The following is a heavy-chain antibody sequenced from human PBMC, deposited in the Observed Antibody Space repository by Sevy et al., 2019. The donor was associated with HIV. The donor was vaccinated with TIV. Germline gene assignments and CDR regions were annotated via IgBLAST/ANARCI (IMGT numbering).Heavy chain of an antibody. V-gene: IGHV1-18*01. D-gene: IGHD3-22*01. J-gene: IGHJ4*02. Sequence: ASVKVSCQASGYTFSYYGVTWVRQAPGQGLEWMGWISGYNGNTKYAQKFQDRVIMTTDTATSTAYMELRSLRSDDTAVYYCVRDESFSLIVVDPDYWGQGSLVTVSS. CDR1: GYTFSYYG. CDR3: VRDESFSLIVVDPDY. CDR2: ISGYNGNT.